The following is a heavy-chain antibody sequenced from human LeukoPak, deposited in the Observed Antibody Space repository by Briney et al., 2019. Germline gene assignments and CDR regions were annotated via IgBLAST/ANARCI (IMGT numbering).Heavy chain of an antibody. J-gene: IGHJ6*04. CDR2: IYYSGST. Sequence: SETLSLTCTVSGGSISSSSNDWVWIRHPQGKGLEWIGIIYYSGSTNYNPSLMSRVTISVDTSKNQFSLKLSSVTAADTAVYYCARLPQGGYYYYDMGVWGKGTTVTFSS. CDR1: GGSISSSSND. CDR3: ARLPQGGYYYYDMGV. V-gene: IGHV4-39*01. D-gene: IGHD3-16*01.